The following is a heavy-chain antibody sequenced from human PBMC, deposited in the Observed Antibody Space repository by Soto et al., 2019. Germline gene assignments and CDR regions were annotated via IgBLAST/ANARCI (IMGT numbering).Heavy chain of an antibody. J-gene: IGHJ3*02. D-gene: IGHD7-27*01. CDR1: GFTFSSYW. CDR2: IKQDGSEK. Sequence: GGSLRLSCAASGFTFSSYWMSWVRQAPGKGLEWVANIKQDGSEKYYVDSVKGRFTIPRDNAKNSLYLQMNSLRAEDTAVYYCARDRSFLTGDRVEAFDIWGQGTMVTVSS. V-gene: IGHV3-7*01. CDR3: ARDRSFLTGDRVEAFDI.